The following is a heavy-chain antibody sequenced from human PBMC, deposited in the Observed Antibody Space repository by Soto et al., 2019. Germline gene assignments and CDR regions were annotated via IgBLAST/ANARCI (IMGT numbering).Heavy chain of an antibody. V-gene: IGHV3-30*18. Sequence: QVQLVESGGGVVQPGRSLRLSCAASGFTFSSYGMHWVHQAPGKGLEWVAVISYDGNNKCYADSVKGRFTISRDNFKNTLYLQMDSLRAEDTAMYYCAKDHLETTVTTPSYWGQGTLVTVSS. CDR3: AKDHLETTVTTPSY. J-gene: IGHJ4*02. CDR2: ISYDGNNK. D-gene: IGHD4-17*01. CDR1: GFTFSSYG.